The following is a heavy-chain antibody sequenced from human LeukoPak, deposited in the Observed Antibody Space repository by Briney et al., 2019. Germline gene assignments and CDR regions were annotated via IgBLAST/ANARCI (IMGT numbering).Heavy chain of an antibody. Sequence: GGSLRLSCAASGFTFSSYAMSWVRQAPGKGLMWVSRINPDGISTSYADSVKGRFTISRDNSQNTLYLQMNSLRAEDTAVYYCVEDVAGTNYWGQGTLVTVSS. D-gene: IGHD6-19*01. V-gene: IGHV3-74*01. CDR3: VEDVAGTNY. CDR2: INPDGIST. J-gene: IGHJ4*02. CDR1: GFTFSSYA.